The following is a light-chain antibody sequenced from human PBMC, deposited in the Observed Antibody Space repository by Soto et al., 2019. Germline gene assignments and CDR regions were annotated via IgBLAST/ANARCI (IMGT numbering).Light chain of an antibody. V-gene: IGKV3-11*01. CDR3: QHRSSWPVT. CDR2: EAS. CDR1: QSVSRY. J-gene: IGKJ5*01. Sequence: EVVLTQSPATLSLSPGERATLSCRASQSVSRYLAWYQQKPGQAPRLLIYEASNRATGIPARFSGSGSGTDFTLTISSLEPEDFAVYYCQHRSSWPVTFGQGTRLDIK.